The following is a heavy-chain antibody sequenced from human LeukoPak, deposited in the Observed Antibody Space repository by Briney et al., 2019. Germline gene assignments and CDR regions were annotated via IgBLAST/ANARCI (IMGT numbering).Heavy chain of an antibody. CDR2: TKNKSESHIT. CDR3: ARDTAAALDY. V-gene: IGHV3-72*01. D-gene: IGHD6-13*01. J-gene: IGHJ4*02. Sequence: PGGSLRLSCAASGFTFSNHYMDWVRQAPGKGLEWISRTKNKSESHITDYAASVRGRFFSSRDDSKNSLYLQMNSLQTDDSGMYYCARDTAAALDYWGQGILVTVSS. CDR1: GFTFSNHY.